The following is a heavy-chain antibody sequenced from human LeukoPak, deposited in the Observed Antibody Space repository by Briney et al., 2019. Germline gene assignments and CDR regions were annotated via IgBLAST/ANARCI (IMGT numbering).Heavy chain of an antibody. Sequence: GESLEISCKGSGYSFTNYWIGWVRQMPGKGLEWMGIIYPGDSDTTYSPSFQGQVTISADKSISTAYLQWSSLKASDTAMYYCARPLKYYDILTGYYLGAFDIWGQGTMVTVSS. J-gene: IGHJ3*02. CDR2: IYPGDSDT. CDR3: ARPLKYYDILTGYYLGAFDI. D-gene: IGHD3-9*01. V-gene: IGHV5-51*01. CDR1: GYSFTNYW.